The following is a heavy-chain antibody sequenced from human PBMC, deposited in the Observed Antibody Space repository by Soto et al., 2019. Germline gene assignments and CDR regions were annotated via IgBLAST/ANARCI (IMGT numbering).Heavy chain of an antibody. CDR3: AKDRRPNSYYGMDV. V-gene: IGHV3-30*18. D-gene: IGHD6-6*01. CDR2: ISYDGSNK. Sequence: QVQLVESGGGVVQPGRSLRLSCAASGFTFSSYGMHWVRQAPGKGLEWVAVISYDGSNKYYADSVKGRFTISRDNSKNTLYLQMNSLGAEDTAVYYCAKDRRPNSYYGMDVWGQGTTVNVSS. CDR1: GFTFSSYG. J-gene: IGHJ6*02.